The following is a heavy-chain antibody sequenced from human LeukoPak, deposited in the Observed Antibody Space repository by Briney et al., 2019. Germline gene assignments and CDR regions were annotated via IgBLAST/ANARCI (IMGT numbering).Heavy chain of an antibody. CDR2: ISAYNGNT. D-gene: IGHD4-17*01. CDR3: ARRGGKNYGDYVLYYSYMDV. V-gene: IGHV1-18*01. Sequence: ASVKVSCKASGYTFSSYGINWVRQAPGQGLEWMGWISAYNGNTNYAQKIQGRVTMTTDTSTGTAYMELRSLRSDDTAVYYCARRGGKNYGDYVLYYSYMDVWGKGTTVTVSS. CDR1: GYTFSSYG. J-gene: IGHJ6*03.